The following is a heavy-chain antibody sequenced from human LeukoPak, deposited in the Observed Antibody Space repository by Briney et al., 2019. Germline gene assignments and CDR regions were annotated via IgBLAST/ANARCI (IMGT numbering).Heavy chain of an antibody. CDR3: AKDFPSSSGYFDY. Sequence: GGSLRLSCAASGFTFSSYGMHWVRHAPGKGLEWVAFIRYDGSNKYYADSVKGRFTISRDNSKNTLYLQMNSLRAEDTAVYYCAKDFPSSSGYFDYWGQGTLVTVSS. D-gene: IGHD3-10*01. CDR1: GFTFSSYG. V-gene: IGHV3-30*02. CDR2: IRYDGSNK. J-gene: IGHJ4*02.